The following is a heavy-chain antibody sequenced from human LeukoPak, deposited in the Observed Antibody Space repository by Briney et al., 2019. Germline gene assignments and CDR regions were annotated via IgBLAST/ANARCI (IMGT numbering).Heavy chain of an antibody. CDR2: IYYSGST. Sequence: SETLSLTCTVSGGSISSYYWSWIRQPPGKGLEWIGYIYYSGSTNYNPSLKSRGTISIDTSKNQFSLKLSSVTAADTAVYYCAGYSSGWGFDYWGQGTLVTVSS. CDR3: AGYSSGWGFDY. D-gene: IGHD6-19*01. CDR1: GGSISSYY. V-gene: IGHV4-59*12. J-gene: IGHJ4*02.